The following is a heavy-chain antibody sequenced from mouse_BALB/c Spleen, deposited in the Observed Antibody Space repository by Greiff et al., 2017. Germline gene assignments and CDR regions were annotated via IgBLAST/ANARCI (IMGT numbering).Heavy chain of an antibody. J-gene: IGHJ2*01. D-gene: IGHD1-1*01. CDR2: IAPGSGST. Sequence: DLVKPGASVKLSCKASGYTFTSYWINWIKQRPGQGLEWIGRIAPGSGSTYYNEMFKGKATLTVDTSSSTAYIQLSSLSSEDSAVYFCARSYYGSSPRYFDYWGQGTTLTVSS. V-gene: IGHV1S41*01. CDR1: GYTFTSYW. CDR3: ARSYYGSSPRYFDY.